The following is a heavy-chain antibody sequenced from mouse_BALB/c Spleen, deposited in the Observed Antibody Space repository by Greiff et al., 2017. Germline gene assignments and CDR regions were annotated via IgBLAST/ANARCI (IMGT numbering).Heavy chain of an antibody. J-gene: IGHJ4*01. D-gene: IGHD2-3*01. Sequence: EVKLMESGGGLVKPGGSLKLSCAASGFAFSSYDMSWVRQTPEKRLEWVAYISSCGGSTYYPDTVKGRFTISRDNSENTLYLQMSSLKSEDTAMYYCASPLYDGYYDAMDYWGQGTSVTVSS. V-gene: IGHV5-12-1*01. CDR3: ASPLYDGYYDAMDY. CDR2: ISSCGGST. CDR1: GFAFSSYD.